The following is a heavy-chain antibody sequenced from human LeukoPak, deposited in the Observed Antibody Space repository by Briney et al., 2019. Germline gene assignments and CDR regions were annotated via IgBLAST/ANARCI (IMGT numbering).Heavy chain of an antibody. CDR2: VYYSGST. D-gene: IGHD3-22*01. J-gene: IGHJ3*02. CDR3: ARDNYYDSSGYYGDAFDI. CDR1: GGSISSYY. V-gene: IGHV4-59*01. Sequence: PSETLSLTCTVSGGSISSYYWSWIRQPPGKGLEWIGYVYYSGSTNYNPSLKSRVTISVDTSKNQFSLKLSSVTAADTAVYYCARDNYYDSSGYYGDAFDIWGQGTMVTVSS.